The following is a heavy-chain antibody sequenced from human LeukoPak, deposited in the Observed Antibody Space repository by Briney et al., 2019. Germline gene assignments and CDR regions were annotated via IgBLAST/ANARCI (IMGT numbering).Heavy chain of an antibody. J-gene: IGHJ4*02. CDR1: GFTFSGYV. Sequence: GGSLRLSCAASGFTFSGYVMTWVRQAPGKGLECVSSITFSSSHIYYADSVKGRFTISRDNAKNSLYLQMNSLRAEDTAVYYCARGGYSYGWGRFDYWGQGTLVTVSS. CDR3: ARGGYSYGWGRFDY. V-gene: IGHV3-21*01. D-gene: IGHD5-18*01. CDR2: ITFSSSHI.